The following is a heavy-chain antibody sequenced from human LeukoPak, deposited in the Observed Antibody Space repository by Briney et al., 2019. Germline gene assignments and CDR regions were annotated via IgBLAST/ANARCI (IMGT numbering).Heavy chain of an antibody. CDR1: GFTFSSYA. D-gene: IGHD6-19*01. Sequence: GSLRLSCAASGFTFSSYAMSWVRQAPGKGLEWIGSIYYSGSTYYNPSLKSRVTISVDTSKNQFSLKLSSVTAADTAVYYCARLPYSSGWFDAFDIWGQGTMVTVSS. J-gene: IGHJ3*02. V-gene: IGHV4-39*01. CDR3: ARLPYSSGWFDAFDI. CDR2: IYYSGST.